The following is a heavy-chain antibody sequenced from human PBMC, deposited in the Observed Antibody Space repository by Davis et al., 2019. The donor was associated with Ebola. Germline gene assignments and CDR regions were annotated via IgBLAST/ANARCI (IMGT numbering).Heavy chain of an antibody. J-gene: IGHJ6*02. CDR2: ISYDGSNK. Sequence: PGGSLRLSCAASGFTFSSYAMHWVRQAPGKGLEWVAVISYDGSNKYYADSVKGRFTISRDNSKNTLYLQMNSLRAEDTAVYYCAREMGANWNHYYGMDVWGQGTTVTVSS. CDR1: GFTFSSYA. D-gene: IGHD1-1*01. CDR3: AREMGANWNHYYGMDV. V-gene: IGHV3-30-3*01.